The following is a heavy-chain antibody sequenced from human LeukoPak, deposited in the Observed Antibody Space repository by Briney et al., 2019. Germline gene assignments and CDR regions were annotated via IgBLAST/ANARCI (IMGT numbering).Heavy chain of an antibody. CDR3: TRGGY. CDR2: IKEDGSEK. CDR1: GFTFRTYW. Sequence: GGSLRLSCAASGFTFRTYWMSWVRQAPGKGLEWVANIKEDGSEKYYVDSVKGRFTISTDDAKDSLYLQMNSLRAEDTAVYYCTRGGYWGQGTLVTVSS. J-gene: IGHJ4*02. V-gene: IGHV3-7*04.